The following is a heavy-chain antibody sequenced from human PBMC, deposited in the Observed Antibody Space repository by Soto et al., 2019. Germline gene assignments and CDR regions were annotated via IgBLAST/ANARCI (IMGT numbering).Heavy chain of an antibody. V-gene: IGHV3-15*07. Sequence: GGSLRLSCAASGFAFSNAWINWVRQAPGKGLEWVGRIKSKCHGGTTNFAAPVRGRYAITIDDSRIIVYMQINSLNTGDAAVYYCSTDPYTTMIEVRFDYWGHGTRVTVSS. D-gene: IGHD3-22*01. CDR2: IKSKCHGGTT. J-gene: IGHJ4*01. CDR3: STDPYTTMIEVRFDY. CDR1: GFAFSNAW.